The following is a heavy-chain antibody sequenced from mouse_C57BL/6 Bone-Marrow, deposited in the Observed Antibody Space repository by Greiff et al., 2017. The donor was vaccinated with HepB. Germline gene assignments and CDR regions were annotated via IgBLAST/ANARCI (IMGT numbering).Heavy chain of an antibody. J-gene: IGHJ3*01. Sequence: EVQLQQSGPELVKPGASVKISCKASGYTFTDYYMNWVKQSHGKSLEWIGDINPNNGGTSYNQKFKGKATLTVDKSSSTAYMELRSLTSEDSAVYYGARPYYDYEGFAYWGQGTLVTVSA. D-gene: IGHD2-4*01. CDR1: GYTFTDYY. V-gene: IGHV1-26*01. CDR2: INPNNGGT. CDR3: ARPYYDYEGFAY.